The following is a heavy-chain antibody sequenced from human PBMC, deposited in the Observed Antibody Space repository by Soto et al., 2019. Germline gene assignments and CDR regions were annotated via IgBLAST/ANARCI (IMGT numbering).Heavy chain of an antibody. J-gene: IGHJ3*02. CDR2: ISAYNGNT. Sequence: QVQLVQSGAEVKKPGASVKVSCNASGYTFTSYGISWVRQAPGQGLEWMGWISAYNGNTNYAQKLQGRVTMTTDTSTSSAYMEQRSLRSDDTAMYYCARAPPHRSGWSNAFDIWGQGTMVTVSS. CDR1: GYTFTSYG. CDR3: ARAPPHRSGWSNAFDI. V-gene: IGHV1-18*01. D-gene: IGHD6-19*01.